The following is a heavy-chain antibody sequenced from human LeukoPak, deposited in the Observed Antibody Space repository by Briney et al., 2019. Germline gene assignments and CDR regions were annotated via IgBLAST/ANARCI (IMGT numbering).Heavy chain of an antibody. D-gene: IGHD3-22*01. V-gene: IGHV4-59*01. CDR1: GGSISSYY. CDR2: IYYSGST. CDR3: AKDESGYYLDY. Sequence: SETLSLTCTVSGGSISSYYWSWIRQPPGKGLEWIGYIYYSGSTKYNPSLRSRVTMSVDTSKNQFSLKLSSVTAADTAVYYCAKDESGYYLDYWGQGTLVTVSS. J-gene: IGHJ4*02.